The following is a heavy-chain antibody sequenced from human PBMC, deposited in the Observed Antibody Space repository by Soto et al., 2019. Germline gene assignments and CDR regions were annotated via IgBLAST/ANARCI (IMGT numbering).Heavy chain of an antibody. CDR1: GFTFSSYA. CDR3: AKRAPRGYCSGGSCYSLAY. Sequence: EVQLLESGGGLVQPGGSLRLSCAASGFTFSSYAMSWVRQAPGKGLEWVSAISGSGGSTYYADSVKGRFTISRDNSKNTLYLQMNSLRAEDTAVYYCAKRAPRGYCSGGSCYSLAYWGQGTLVTVSS. V-gene: IGHV3-23*01. D-gene: IGHD2-15*01. CDR2: ISGSGGST. J-gene: IGHJ4*02.